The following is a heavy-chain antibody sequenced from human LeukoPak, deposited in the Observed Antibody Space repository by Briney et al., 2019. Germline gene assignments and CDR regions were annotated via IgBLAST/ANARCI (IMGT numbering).Heavy chain of an antibody. D-gene: IGHD3-3*02. CDR3: ARSIWSYTYMDV. J-gene: IGHJ6*03. Sequence: GGSLRLSCAASGFTFSSYSMNWVRQAPGKGLEWVSSISSSSSYIYYADSVKGRFTISRDNAKNSLYLQMNSLRAEDTAVYYCARSIWSYTYMDVWGKGTTVTVSS. V-gene: IGHV3-21*01. CDR2: ISSSSSYI. CDR1: GFTFSSYS.